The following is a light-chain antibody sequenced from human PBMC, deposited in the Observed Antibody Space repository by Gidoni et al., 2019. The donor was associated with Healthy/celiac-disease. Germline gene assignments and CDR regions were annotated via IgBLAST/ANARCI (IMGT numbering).Light chain of an antibody. CDR2: DVS. CDR1: SRDVGGYNS. V-gene: IGLV2-14*01. J-gene: IGLJ1*01. CDR3: SSYTSSSTRV. Sequence: SALTQPASVSGSPGQPITISCTATSRDVGGYNSVSWYHPHPGKALKLMIYDVSNRPPGVPNRFSGSKSGNTASLTISGLQAEDEADYYCSSYTSSSTRVFGTGTKVTVL.